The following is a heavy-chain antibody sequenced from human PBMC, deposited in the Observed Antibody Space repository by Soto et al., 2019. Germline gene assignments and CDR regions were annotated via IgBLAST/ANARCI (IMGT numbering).Heavy chain of an antibody. CDR2: IYDSGST. Sequence: QLQLQESGPGLVKPSETLSLTCTVSGGSISSSSYYWGWIRQPPEKGLEWIGSIYDSGSTYYNPHLKSRFTISVDPSNHQFYLQLSSVTAADKAVYYCAIRREWELLGGHYYYYDGMDVWGQVTTVTVSS. J-gene: IGHJ6*02. D-gene: IGHD1-26*01. CDR1: GGSISSSSYY. CDR3: AIRREWELLGGHYYYYDGMDV. V-gene: IGHV4-39*01.